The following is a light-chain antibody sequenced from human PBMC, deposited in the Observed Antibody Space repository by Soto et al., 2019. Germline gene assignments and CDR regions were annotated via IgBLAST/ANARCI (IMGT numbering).Light chain of an antibody. J-gene: IGLJ3*02. Sequence: QSALTQPPSASGSPGQSVTISSTGTSSYIGGYNSVSWYQQHPGKAPKLMIYEVNKRPLGVPERFSGSKSGNTASLTVSGLQADDEADYYCSSSAGTNSFVLFGGGTKLTVL. CDR1: SSYIGGYNS. CDR3: SSSAGTNSFVL. CDR2: EVN. V-gene: IGLV2-8*01.